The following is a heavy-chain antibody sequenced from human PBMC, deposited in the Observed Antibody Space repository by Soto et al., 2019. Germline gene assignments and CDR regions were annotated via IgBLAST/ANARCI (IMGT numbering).Heavy chain of an antibody. CDR3: ERYGLNGDFDY. Sequence: GASVKVSCKASGYTFTSYDISWVRQAPGQGLEWMGWISVYNGNTNYAQNLQGRVTMTTDTSTSTAYMELRRLRSDDTAVYYCERYGLNGDFDYWGQXPLVTVSS. CDR2: ISVYNGNT. V-gene: IGHV1-18*01. J-gene: IGHJ4*02. CDR1: GYTFTSYD. D-gene: IGHD4-17*01.